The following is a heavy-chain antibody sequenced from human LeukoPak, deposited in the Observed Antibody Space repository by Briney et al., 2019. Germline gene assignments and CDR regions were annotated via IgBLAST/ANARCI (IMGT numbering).Heavy chain of an antibody. CDR2: IYPGDSDT. Sequence: GESLKISCKGSGYRFTSYWIGWVRQMPGKGLEWMGIIYPGDSDTRYSPSFQGQVTISADKSISTAYLQWSSLKASDTAMYYCARRGYSYGRRKTNDAFDIWGQGTMVTVSS. D-gene: IGHD5-18*01. CDR3: ARRGYSYGRRKTNDAFDI. J-gene: IGHJ3*02. CDR1: GYRFTSYW. V-gene: IGHV5-51*01.